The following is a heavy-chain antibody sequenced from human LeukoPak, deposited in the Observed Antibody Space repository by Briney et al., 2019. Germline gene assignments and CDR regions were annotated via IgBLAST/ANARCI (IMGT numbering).Heavy chain of an antibody. V-gene: IGHV4-61*02. J-gene: IGHJ4*02. CDR1: GGSITSGTSY. D-gene: IGHD2-15*01. Sequence: SQTLSLTCTVSGGSITSGTSYWSWIRQPGGKALEWIGRIYHSGSTTYNPSLKSRVTISVDTSKNQFSLKLSSVTAADTAVYYCARVFCSRGSCFDYWGQGTLVTVSS. CDR2: IYHSGST. CDR3: ARVFCSRGSCFDY.